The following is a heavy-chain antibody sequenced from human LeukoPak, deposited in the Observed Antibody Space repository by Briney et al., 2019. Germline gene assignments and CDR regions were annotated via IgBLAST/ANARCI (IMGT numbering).Heavy chain of an antibody. CDR1: GCTISSYSNY. CDR3: ARHSYDYDSSGYHYYFDY. D-gene: IGHD3-22*01. J-gene: IGHJ4*02. CDR2: IYYSGSA. Sequence: PSETLTLTCTVSGCTISSYSNYWIWIRQPPGKELESIVRIYYSGSANYNPSFKSRVTMSVDTSKNQFSLKLSSVTGTDTAVYSCARHSYDYDSSGYHYYFDYWGQGTLVTVSS. V-gene: IGHV4-39*01.